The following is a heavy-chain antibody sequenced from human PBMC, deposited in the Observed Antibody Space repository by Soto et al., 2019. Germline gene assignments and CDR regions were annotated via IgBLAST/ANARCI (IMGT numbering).Heavy chain of an antibody. CDR2: IYYSGTT. CDR1: GGSIKVGGYY. D-gene: IGHD5-12*01. J-gene: IGHJ4*02. V-gene: IGHV4-39*01. CDR3: ARLAYSHYST. Sequence: PSETLSLTCTVSGGSIKVGGYYWGWIRQPPGKCLEWVATIYYSGTTYYNPSLKSRLTLXXXTXXXXXSLDLXSVTXADTAVYYCARLAYSHYSTWGQGTLVTVSS.